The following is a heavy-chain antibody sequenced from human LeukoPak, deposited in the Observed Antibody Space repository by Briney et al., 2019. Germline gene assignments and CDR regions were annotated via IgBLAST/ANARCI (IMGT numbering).Heavy chain of an antibody. Sequence: GSLRLSCAASGFTFSSYGMHWVRQAPGKGLEWVAVISYDGSNKYYADSVKGRFTISRDNSKNTLYLQMNSLRAEDTAVYYCAREGYDSWSGYYSQTPFDYWGQGTLVTVSS. CDR1: GFTFSSYG. J-gene: IGHJ4*02. D-gene: IGHD3-3*01. V-gene: IGHV3-30*03. CDR2: ISYDGSNK. CDR3: AREGYDSWSGYYSQTPFDY.